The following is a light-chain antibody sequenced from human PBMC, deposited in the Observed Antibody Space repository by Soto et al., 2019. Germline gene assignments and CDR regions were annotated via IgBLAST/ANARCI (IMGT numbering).Light chain of an antibody. CDR2: EAS. Sequence: QSALTQPPSVSGSPGQSVTISCTGTSTDFVSYNRVSWYQQPPGTAPKLIIYEASNRPSGVPDRSSGSKSGNTASLTISGLQAADEADYYCSLYTSENTYVFGTGTKVTV. V-gene: IGLV2-18*01. CDR3: SLYTSENTYV. J-gene: IGLJ1*01. CDR1: STDFVSYNR.